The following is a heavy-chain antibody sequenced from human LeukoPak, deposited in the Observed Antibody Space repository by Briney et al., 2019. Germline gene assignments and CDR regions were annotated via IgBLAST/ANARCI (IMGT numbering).Heavy chain of an antibody. CDR3: ARDYGRTSPSNWFDP. D-gene: IGHD1-14*01. J-gene: IGHJ5*02. CDR1: GGTFSSYA. CDR2: IIPIFGTA. Sequence: SVKVSCKASGGTFSSYAISWVRQAPGQGLEWMGGIIPIFGTANYAQKFQGRVTITTDESTSTAYMELSSLRSEDTAAYYCARDYGRTSPSNWFDPWGQGTLVTVSS. V-gene: IGHV1-69*05.